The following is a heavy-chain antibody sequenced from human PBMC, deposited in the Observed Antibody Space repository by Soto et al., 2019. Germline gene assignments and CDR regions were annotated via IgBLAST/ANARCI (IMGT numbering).Heavy chain of an antibody. D-gene: IGHD3-3*01. CDR1: GYTFTSYY. CDR2: INPSGGST. J-gene: IGHJ3*02. Sequence: ASVKVSCKASGYTFTSYYMHWVRQAPGQGLEWMGIINPSGGSTSYAQKFQGRVTMTRDTSTSTVYMELSSLRSEDTAVYYCAREKSRDFWSGYQDAFDIWGQGTMVTVSS. CDR3: AREKSRDFWSGYQDAFDI. V-gene: IGHV1-46*03.